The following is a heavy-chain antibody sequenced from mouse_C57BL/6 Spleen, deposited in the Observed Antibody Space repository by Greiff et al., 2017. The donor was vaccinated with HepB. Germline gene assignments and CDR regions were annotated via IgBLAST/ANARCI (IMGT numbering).Heavy chain of an antibody. CDR1: GFTFSDYG. V-gene: IGHV5-17*01. CDR3: ARRGRALNVDY. CDR2: ISSGSSTI. J-gene: IGHJ2*01. D-gene: IGHD6-1*01. Sequence: EVMLVESGGGLVKPGGSLKLSCAASGFTFSDYGMHWVRQAPEKGLEWVAYISSGSSTIYYADTVKGRFTISRDNAKTTLFLQMTSLRSEETAMYYCARRGRALNVDYWGQGTTLTVAS.